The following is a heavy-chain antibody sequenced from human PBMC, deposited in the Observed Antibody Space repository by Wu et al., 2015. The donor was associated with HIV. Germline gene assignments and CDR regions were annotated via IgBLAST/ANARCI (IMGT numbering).Heavy chain of an antibody. D-gene: IGHD2-2*01. J-gene: IGHJ5*02. CDR2: ISAYNGNT. Sequence: QVQLVQSGAEVKKPGASVKVSCKASGYTFTSYGISWVRQAPGQGLEWMGWISAYNGNTNYAQKLQGRVTMTTDTSTSTAYMELRSLRSDDTAVYYCARDIEVVPAAIPLPVAVSTPWGQGTPGH. V-gene: IGHV1-18*01. CDR1: GYTFTSYG. CDR3: ARDIEVVPAAIPLPVAVSTP.